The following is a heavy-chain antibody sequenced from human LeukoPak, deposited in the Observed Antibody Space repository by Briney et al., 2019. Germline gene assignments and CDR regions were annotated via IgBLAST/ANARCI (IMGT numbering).Heavy chain of an antibody. CDR1: GYTFTGYY. CDR3: AREGAYYYDSRSVWFDP. CDR2: INPNSGGT. V-gene: IGHV1-2*02. J-gene: IGHJ5*02. D-gene: IGHD3-22*01. Sequence: GSSVTVSCKASGYTFTGYYMHWVRQAPGQGLEWMGWINPNSGGTNYAQKFQGRVTMTRDTSISTAYMELSRLRSDDTAVYYCAREGAYYYDSRSVWFDPWGQGTLVTVSS.